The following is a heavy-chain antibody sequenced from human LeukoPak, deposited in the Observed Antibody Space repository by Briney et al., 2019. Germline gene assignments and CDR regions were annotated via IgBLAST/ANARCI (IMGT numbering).Heavy chain of an antibody. J-gene: IGHJ4*02. CDR3: ARVQGTDYYDSSGYHYFDY. CDR2: ISAYNGNT. D-gene: IGHD3-22*01. Sequence: ASVKVSCKASGYTFTSYGISWVRQAPGQGLEWMGWISAYNGNTNYAQKLQGRVTMTTDTSTSTAYMELRSLRSDDTAVYYCARVQGTDYYDSSGYHYFDYWGQGTPVTASS. V-gene: IGHV1-18*01. CDR1: GYTFTSYG.